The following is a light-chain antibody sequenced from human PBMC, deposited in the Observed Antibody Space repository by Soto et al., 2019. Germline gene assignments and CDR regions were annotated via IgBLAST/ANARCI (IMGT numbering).Light chain of an antibody. V-gene: IGKV3-20*01. CDR3: QQYGTALYT. J-gene: IGKJ2*01. Sequence: ETVLTQSPGTLSLSPGERAILSCRASQSISNYLGWYQQKPGQAPRLLIYHTSRRATGIPDRFSGSGSGTDFTLTINRMEPEDFAVYYCQQYGTALYTFGQGA. CDR1: QSISNY. CDR2: HTS.